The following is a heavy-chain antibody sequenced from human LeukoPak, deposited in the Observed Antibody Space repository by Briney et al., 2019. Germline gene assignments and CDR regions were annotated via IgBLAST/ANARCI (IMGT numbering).Heavy chain of an antibody. CDR1: GGSFSGYY. CDR3: ARGGGSGSYGWFDP. CDR2: INHSGST. D-gene: IGHD3-10*01. J-gene: IGHJ5*02. V-gene: IGHV4-34*01. Sequence: SETLSLTCAVYGGSFSGYYWSWIRQPPGKGLEWIGEINHSGSTNYNPSLKSRVTISVDTSKNQFSLKLSSVTAADTAVYYCARGGGSGSYGWFDPWGQGTLVTVSS.